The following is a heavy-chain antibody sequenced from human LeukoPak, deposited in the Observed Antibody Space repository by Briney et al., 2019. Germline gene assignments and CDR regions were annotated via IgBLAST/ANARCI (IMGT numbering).Heavy chain of an antibody. V-gene: IGHV3-30-3*01. CDR3: ARTIAARSYFDY. J-gene: IGHJ4*02. D-gene: IGHD6-6*01. CDR2: ISYDGSNK. CDR1: GFTFSSYA. Sequence: GGSLRLSCAASGFTFSSYAMHWVRQAPGKGLEWVAVISYDGSNKYYADSVEGRFTISRDNSKNTLYLQMNSLRAEDTAVYYCARTIAARSYFDYWGQGTLVTVSS.